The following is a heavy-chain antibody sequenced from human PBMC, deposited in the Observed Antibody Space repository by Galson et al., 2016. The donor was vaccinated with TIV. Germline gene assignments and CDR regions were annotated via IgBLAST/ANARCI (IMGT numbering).Heavy chain of an antibody. CDR2: IWYEGNNR. J-gene: IGHJ5*02. D-gene: IGHD5-12*01. CDR1: GFTFSRYG. CDR3: ARMFGLDSGYDA. Sequence: SLRLSCATSGFTFSRYGMHWVRQAPGKGLEWVGVIWYEGNNRDYADSVKGRFTISRDNSKNTLYLHMNSLRVEDTAVYYCARMFGLDSGYDAWGQGTLVTVSS. V-gene: IGHV3-33*01.